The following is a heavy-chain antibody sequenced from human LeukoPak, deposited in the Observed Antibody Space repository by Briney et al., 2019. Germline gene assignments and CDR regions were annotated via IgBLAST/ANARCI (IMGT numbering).Heavy chain of an antibody. CDR3: ARDSSGCSKNY. CDR1: GFTFSNYA. D-gene: IGHD6-19*01. Sequence: PGGSLRLSCAASGFTFSNYAMSWVRQAPGKGLEWVSSISSSGSSTYYEDSVKGRFTISRDNSKDMMYLQMNSLRAEATTVYYCARDSSGCSKNYWGQGTLVTVSS. V-gene: IGHV3-23*01. CDR2: ISSSGSST. J-gene: IGHJ4*02.